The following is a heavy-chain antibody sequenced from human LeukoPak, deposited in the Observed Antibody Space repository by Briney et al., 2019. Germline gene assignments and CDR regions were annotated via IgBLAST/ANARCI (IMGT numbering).Heavy chain of an antibody. V-gene: IGHV3-23*01. D-gene: IGHD3-9*01. Sequence: GGSLRLSCAASGFTFSSYAMSWVRQAPGKGLEWVSAISGSGGSTYYADSVKGRFTISRDNSKNTLYLQMNSLRAEDTAVYYCAKAEYDILTGYYTGGYYYYYGMDVWGQGTTVTVSS. CDR1: GFTFSSYA. CDR3: AKAEYDILTGYYTGGYYYYYGMDV. CDR2: ISGSGGST. J-gene: IGHJ6*02.